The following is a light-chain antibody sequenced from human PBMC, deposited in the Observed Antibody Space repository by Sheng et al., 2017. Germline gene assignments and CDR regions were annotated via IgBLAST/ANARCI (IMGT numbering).Light chain of an antibody. J-gene: IGKJ2*03. CDR2: QAS. CDR3: QQYVRFYS. CDR1: QTINNA. Sequence: IQLTQSPSTLSASVGDRVTITCRASQTINNALAWYQVKPGKAPKFLIYQASTLQQGVPSRFSGSGSGTEFTLTISNLQPDDFATYYCQQYVRFYSFVPGDQAGDQT. V-gene: IGKV1-5*03.